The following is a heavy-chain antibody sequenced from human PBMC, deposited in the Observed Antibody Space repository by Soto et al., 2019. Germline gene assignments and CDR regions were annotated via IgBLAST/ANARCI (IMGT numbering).Heavy chain of an antibody. Sequence: DVQLVESGGGLIQPGESLRLSCAAFGLTISGKKYVACFRQAPGKGLEWVSALYDVDGSFYADSVTGRFTTSSDSSKTTVYLQMNDLRPDDTAVYYCATWHEREHAFDVWGQGTTVTISS. CDR2: LYDVDGS. CDR1: GLTISGKKY. J-gene: IGHJ3*01. V-gene: IGHV3-53*01. D-gene: IGHD1-1*01. CDR3: ATWHEREHAFDV.